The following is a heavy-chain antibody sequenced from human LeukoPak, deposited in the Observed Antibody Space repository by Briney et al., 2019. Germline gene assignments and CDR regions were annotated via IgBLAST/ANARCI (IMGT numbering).Heavy chain of an antibody. J-gene: IGHJ6*02. Sequence: GGSLRLSCAASGFTFSSYGMHWVRQAPGKGLEWVAVISYDGSNKYYADSVNGRFTISRDNSKNTLYLQMNSLRAEDTAVYYCAKDGVVVPAASGHYYYYYGMDVWGQGTTVTVSS. D-gene: IGHD2-2*01. CDR2: ISYDGSNK. V-gene: IGHV3-30*18. CDR3: AKDGVVVPAASGHYYYYYGMDV. CDR1: GFTFSSYG.